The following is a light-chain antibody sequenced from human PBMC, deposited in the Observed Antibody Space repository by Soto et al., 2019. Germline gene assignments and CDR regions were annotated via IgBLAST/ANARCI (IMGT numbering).Light chain of an antibody. J-gene: IGKJ4*01. Sequence: EIVMTQSPATLSVSPGERATLSCRASRNINRKLAWYQQKPGQAPRLLISGASTRATGIPARFSGSGSGTEFTLTISSRQSEDFVVYYCQQYYDYPPLIFGGGTKVEIK. CDR3: QQYYDYPPLI. V-gene: IGKV3-15*01. CDR1: RNINRK. CDR2: GAS.